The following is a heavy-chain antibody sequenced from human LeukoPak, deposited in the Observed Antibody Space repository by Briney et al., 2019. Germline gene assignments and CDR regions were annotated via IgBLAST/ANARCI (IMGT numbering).Heavy chain of an antibody. J-gene: IGHJ4*02. Sequence: ASVKVSCKASGYTFVDFYMHWVRQAPGQGLEWMGWINPNSGATNYVQKFRGRLTVTRDTSINTAYLEMSSLRSDDTAVYYCVRDGGGSHYLSFDFWGQGSLITVSS. V-gene: IGHV1-2*02. D-gene: IGHD1-26*01. CDR1: GYTFVDFY. CDR3: VRDGGGSHYLSFDF. CDR2: INPNSGAT.